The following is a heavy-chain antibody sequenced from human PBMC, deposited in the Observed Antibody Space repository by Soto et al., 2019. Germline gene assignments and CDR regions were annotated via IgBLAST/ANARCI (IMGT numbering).Heavy chain of an antibody. Sequence: SASXSLTCSVSVGSVISNTYYLSWIRQPPGNILEWIGYVYYSGTTNYNPSLKSLVTISVDLSKNQFSLRLSSVTTAETALYYRARTTPVTNPTRSRYLLEYWGPGTLVTVYS. CDR3: ARTTPVTNPTRSRYLLEY. J-gene: IGHJ4*02. V-gene: IGHV4-61*01. CDR1: VGSVISNTYY. CDR2: VYYSGTT. D-gene: IGHD4-17*01.